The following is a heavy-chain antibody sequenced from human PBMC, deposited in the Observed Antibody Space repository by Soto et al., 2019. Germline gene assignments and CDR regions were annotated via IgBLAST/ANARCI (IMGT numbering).Heavy chain of an antibody. D-gene: IGHD6-13*01. Sequence: SQTLSLTCAVSGDSVSSNSAAWDWIRQSPSRGLEWLGRTYYRSKWYNDYAVSVKSRITINPDTSKNQFSLQLNSVTPEDTAVYYCARDPGSSSWYGYYYYYGMDVWGQGTTVTVS. V-gene: IGHV6-1*01. CDR2: TYYRSKWYN. CDR1: GDSVSSNSAA. CDR3: ARDPGSSSWYGYYYYYGMDV. J-gene: IGHJ6*02.